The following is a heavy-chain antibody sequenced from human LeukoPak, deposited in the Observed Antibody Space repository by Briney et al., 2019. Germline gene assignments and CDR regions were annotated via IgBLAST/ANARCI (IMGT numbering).Heavy chain of an antibody. CDR2: VYYTGST. Sequence: ETLSLTCTVSGGSINNFYWTWIRQPPGKGLECIGYVYYTGSTYYNPSLKNRVTISVDTSRNQFSLRLNYVTAADTAVYYCARDSSTVTTRHFDYWGQGSLVIVAS. J-gene: IGHJ4*02. CDR3: ARDSSTVTTRHFDY. V-gene: IGHV4-59*01. CDR1: GGSINNFY. D-gene: IGHD4-17*01.